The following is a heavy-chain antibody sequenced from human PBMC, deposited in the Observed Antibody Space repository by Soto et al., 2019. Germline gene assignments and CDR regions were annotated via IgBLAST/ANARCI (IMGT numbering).Heavy chain of an antibody. V-gene: IGHV4-59*08. Sequence: SETLSLTCTVSGGSINNHYWSWIRQPPGKGLEWIGYIYYSGSTNYNPSLKSRVTISVDTSKNQFSLKLSSVTAADTAVYYCAGLGYCSGGSCNYYYYYMGVWGKGTTVTVSS. J-gene: IGHJ6*03. D-gene: IGHD2-15*01. CDR1: GGSINNHY. CDR3: AGLGYCSGGSCNYYYYYMGV. CDR2: IYYSGST.